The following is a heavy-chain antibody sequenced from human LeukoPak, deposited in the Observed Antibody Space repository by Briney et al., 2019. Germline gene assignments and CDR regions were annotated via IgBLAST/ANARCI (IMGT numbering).Heavy chain of an antibody. CDR3: ARAEDLGSGVDY. V-gene: IGHV3-30*04. Sequence: GGSLRLSCAASGVTFSSYAMHWVRQAPGKGLEWVAVISYNGSNKYYAASVKGRFTFSRDNSKNTLYLQTNSLRAEDTAVYYCARAEDLGSGVDYWGQRTPLTLSS. CDR2: ISYNGSNK. D-gene: IGHD1-26*01. J-gene: IGHJ4*02. CDR1: GVTFSSYA.